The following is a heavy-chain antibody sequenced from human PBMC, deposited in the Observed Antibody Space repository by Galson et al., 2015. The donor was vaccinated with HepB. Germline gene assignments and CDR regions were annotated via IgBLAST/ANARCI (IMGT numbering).Heavy chain of an antibody. J-gene: IGHJ4*02. V-gene: IGHV3-30*04. Sequence: SLRLSCAASGFTFTNYAMNWVRQTPGKGLQWVAFISFDGSNRYYADSVRGRFTISRDNSKNTVYLQMSSLRDEDTALYYCARDLTPNYDILTGYPYPEFDCWGQGTLVTVSS. CDR1: GFTFTNYA. CDR2: ISFDGSNR. CDR3: ARDLTPNYDILTGYPYPEFDC. D-gene: IGHD3-9*01.